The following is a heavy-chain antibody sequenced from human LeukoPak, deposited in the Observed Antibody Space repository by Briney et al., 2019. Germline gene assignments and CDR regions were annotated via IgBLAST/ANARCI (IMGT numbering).Heavy chain of an antibody. CDR2: VYTSGST. CDR3: ARSGMAGPLDY. J-gene: IGHJ4*02. D-gene: IGHD3-10*01. V-gene: IGHV4-61*02. CDR1: GGSISSGSYY. Sequence: SETLSLTCTVSGGSISSGSYYWRWIRQPAGKGLEWIGRVYTSGSTNYNPSLKSRVTISVDTSKNQFSLKLSSVTAAHTAVYYCARSGMAGPLDYWGQGTLVTVSS.